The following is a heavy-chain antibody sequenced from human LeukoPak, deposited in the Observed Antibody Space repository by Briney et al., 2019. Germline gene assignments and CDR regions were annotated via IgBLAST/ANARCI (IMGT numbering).Heavy chain of an antibody. CDR2: ISSSGSTI. V-gene: IGHV3-11*01. Sequence: GGSLRLSCAASGFTFSDYYMSWIRQAPGKGLELVSYISSSGSTIYYADSVKGRFTISRDNAKNSLYLQMNSLRAEDTAVYYCARALGYCSGGSCYSAGYYYYYGMDVWGQGTTVTVSS. D-gene: IGHD2-15*01. CDR3: ARALGYCSGGSCYSAGYYYYYGMDV. J-gene: IGHJ6*02. CDR1: GFTFSDYY.